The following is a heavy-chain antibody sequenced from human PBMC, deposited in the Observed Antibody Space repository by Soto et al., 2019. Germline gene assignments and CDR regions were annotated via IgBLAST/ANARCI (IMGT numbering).Heavy chain of an antibody. CDR1: RFTFSSYS. D-gene: IGHD6-19*01. CDR3: ARDRGSSGWSDAFDI. CDR2: ISYDGSIK. V-gene: IGHV3-30-3*01. Sequence: QVQPVESGGGVVQPGRSLRLSCAASRFTFSSYSMHWVRQAPGKGLEWVAIISYDGSIKNYADSVKGRFTISRDNSKNTLYLQMNILRAEDTAVYYCARDRGSSGWSDAFDIWGQGTMVTVSS. J-gene: IGHJ3*02.